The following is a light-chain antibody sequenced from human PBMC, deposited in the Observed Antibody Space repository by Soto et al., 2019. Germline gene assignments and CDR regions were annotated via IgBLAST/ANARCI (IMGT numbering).Light chain of an antibody. V-gene: IGKV3-11*01. CDR2: DAS. CDR3: QQRSNWPLFT. CDR1: QYVDSY. Sequence: EIVLTQSPATLSLSPGERATLSCRASQYVDSYLAWYQQKPGQAPRLLIHDASNRATGIPARFSGSGSGTDFTLTISSLEPEDFAVYYCQQRSNWPLFTFGPGTKVDIK. J-gene: IGKJ3*01.